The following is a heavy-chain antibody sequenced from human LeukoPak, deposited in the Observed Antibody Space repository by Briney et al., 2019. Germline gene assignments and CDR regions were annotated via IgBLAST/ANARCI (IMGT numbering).Heavy chain of an antibody. J-gene: IGHJ4*02. CDR1: GGSISSYY. D-gene: IGHD5-18*01. CDR2: IDTSGNT. V-gene: IGHV4-4*07. Sequence: SETLSLTCTVSGGSISSYYWSWIRQPAGKGLEWIGRIDTSGNTNYKPSLKSRVTMSVDTSKKQFSLKLSSVTAADTAVYYCARASNRRIQLWTGDYWGQGTLITVSS. CDR3: ARASNRRIQLWTGDY.